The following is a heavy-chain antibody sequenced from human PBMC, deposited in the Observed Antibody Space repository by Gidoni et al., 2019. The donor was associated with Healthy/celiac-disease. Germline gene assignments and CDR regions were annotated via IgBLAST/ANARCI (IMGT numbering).Heavy chain of an antibody. CDR1: GYTFTGYS. V-gene: IGHV1-2*02. J-gene: IGHJ6*02. CDR2: INPNSGGT. Sequence: QVQLVQSGAEGKKPGASVKVSCKASGYTFTGYSMPWVRQAPGQGLEWMGWINPNSGGTNDAQKFQGRVTMTRDTSISTAYMELSRLRSDDTAVYYCARDQGSYDFWSGYYTHYYYGMDVWGQGTTVTVSS. CDR3: ARDQGSYDFWSGYYTHYYYGMDV. D-gene: IGHD3-3*01.